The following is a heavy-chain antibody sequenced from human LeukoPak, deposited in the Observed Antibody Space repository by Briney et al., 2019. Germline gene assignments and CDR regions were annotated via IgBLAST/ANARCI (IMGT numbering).Heavy chain of an antibody. V-gene: IGHV3-7*01. CDR2: IKQDGSEK. J-gene: IGHJ6*02. CDR1: GFTFSHYG. Sequence: PGGSLRLSCAASGFTFSHYGMHWVRQAPGKGLEWVANIKQDGSEKYYVDSVKGRFTISRDNAKNSLFLQMNGLRAEDTAVYYCAREGPESYGMDVWGQGTTVTVSS. CDR3: AREGPESYGMDV.